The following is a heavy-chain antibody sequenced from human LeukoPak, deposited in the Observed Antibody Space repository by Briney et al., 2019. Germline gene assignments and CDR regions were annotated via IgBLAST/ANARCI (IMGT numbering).Heavy chain of an antibody. CDR2: INPSGGT. CDR3: AREGGAVTGFDF. D-gene: IGHD4-11*01. CDR1: GYTFTSYD. V-gene: IGHV1-46*01. J-gene: IGHJ4*02. Sequence: ASVTVSRKASGYTFTSYDINWVRQAPGQGLEWMGIINPSGGTSYAQKLQGRITMTRDTSTSTLYMELSRLRSEDTAVYYCAREGGAVTGFDFWGQGTLVTVSS.